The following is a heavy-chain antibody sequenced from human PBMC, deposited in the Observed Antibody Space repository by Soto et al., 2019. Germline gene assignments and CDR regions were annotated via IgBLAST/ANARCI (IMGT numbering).Heavy chain of an antibody. J-gene: IGHJ4*02. CDR2: IWYDGSNK. V-gene: IGHV3-33*01. D-gene: IGHD1-7*01. CDR3: ARESMPNWNYQYIDY. CDR1: GFTFSSYG. Sequence: GGSLRLSCAASGFTFSSYGMHWVRQAPGKGPEWVAVIWYDGSNKYYADSVKGRFTISRDNSKNTLYLQMNSLRAEDTAVYYCARESMPNWNYQYIDYWGQGTLVTVSS.